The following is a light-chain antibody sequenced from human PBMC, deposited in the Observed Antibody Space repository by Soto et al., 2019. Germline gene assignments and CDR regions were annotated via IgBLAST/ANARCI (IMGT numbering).Light chain of an antibody. CDR3: ASWDDSLNGPV. CDR1: SSNIGSNA. Sequence: QPVLTQPPSTSGTHGQRVTISCSGSSSNIGSNAVNWYQHLPGTAPTLLIYINSQRPSGVPDRFSGSKSGTSASLAISGLQSEDETDYYCASWDDSLNGPVFGGGTKLTVL. V-gene: IGLV1-44*01. CDR2: INS. J-gene: IGLJ3*02.